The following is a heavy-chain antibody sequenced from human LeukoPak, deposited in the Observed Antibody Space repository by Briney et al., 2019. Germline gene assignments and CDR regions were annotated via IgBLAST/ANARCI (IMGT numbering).Heavy chain of an antibody. Sequence: SVKVSCKASGGTFSSYAISWVRQAPGQGLEWMGGIIPIFGNANYAQKFQGRVTITADESTSTAYMELSSQRSEDTAVYYCARTLQICDACDIGGQRTMVPVSS. J-gene: IGHJ3*02. V-gene: IGHV1-69*13. CDR1: GGTFSSYA. CDR2: IIPIFGNA. CDR3: ARTLQICDACDI.